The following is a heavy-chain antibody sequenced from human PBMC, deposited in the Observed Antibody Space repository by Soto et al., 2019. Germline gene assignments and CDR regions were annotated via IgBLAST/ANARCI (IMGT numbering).Heavy chain of an antibody. Sequence: SETLCLTCSVSGGLMMSYYWSWIRQPPGKGLEWIGYIHDSGITDYNPSLKSRATISIDTFRNQISLNLTSVTAADPPVYYCGREYAFSCDYLGKGTVVTVSS. J-gene: IGHJ4*02. V-gene: IGHV4-59*01. CDR2: IHDSGIT. CDR3: GREYAFSCDY. CDR1: GGLMMSYY.